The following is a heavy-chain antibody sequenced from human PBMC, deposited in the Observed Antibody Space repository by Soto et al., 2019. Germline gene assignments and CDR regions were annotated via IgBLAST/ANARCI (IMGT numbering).Heavy chain of an antibody. CDR3: ASITIFGNDAFDI. V-gene: IGHV3-48*03. J-gene: IGHJ3*02. Sequence: EVQLVESGGGLVQPGGSLRLSCAASGFTFSSYEMNWVRQAPGKGLEWVSYISSSGSTIYYADSVKGRFTISRDNSKNSLYLQMNSLRAEDTAVYYCASITIFGNDAFDIWGQGKMVSVPS. CDR1: GFTFSSYE. D-gene: IGHD3-3*01. CDR2: ISSSGSTI.